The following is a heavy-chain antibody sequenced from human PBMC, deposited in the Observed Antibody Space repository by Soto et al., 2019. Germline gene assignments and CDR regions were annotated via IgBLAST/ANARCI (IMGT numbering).Heavy chain of an antibody. V-gene: IGHV4-59*01. CDR3: ASEGRGGWFDP. Sequence: SETLSLTCTVSGGSISSYYWSWIRQPPGKGLEWIGYIYYSGSTNYNPSLKSRVTISVDTSKNQFSLKLSSVTAADPAVYYCASEGRGGWFDPWGQGTLVTVSS. CDR2: IYYSGST. D-gene: IGHD3-10*01. J-gene: IGHJ5*02. CDR1: GGSISSYY.